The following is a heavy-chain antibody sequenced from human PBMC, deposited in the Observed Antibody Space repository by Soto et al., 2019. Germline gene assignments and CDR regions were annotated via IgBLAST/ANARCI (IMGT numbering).Heavy chain of an antibody. CDR1: GFTFSKAW. Sequence: PGGSLRLSCAASGFTFSKAWMNWVRQAPWKGLEWVGRIKSKTDGGTTDYAAPVKGRFTILRDDSKNTLYLQMNSLKTEDTAVYYCTTDLYLRDFWSGYWPGMDVWGQGTTVTVSS. CDR2: IKSKTDGGTT. J-gene: IGHJ6*02. D-gene: IGHD3-3*01. CDR3: TTDLYLRDFWSGYWPGMDV. V-gene: IGHV3-15*07.